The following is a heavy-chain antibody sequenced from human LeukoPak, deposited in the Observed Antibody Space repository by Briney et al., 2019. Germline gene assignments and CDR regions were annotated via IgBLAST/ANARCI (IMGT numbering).Heavy chain of an antibody. V-gene: IGHV4-61*01. J-gene: IGHJ6*03. CDR1: GYSISSGYY. CDR3: ARIYGDYDYYYYMDV. Sequence: SETLSLTCTVSGYSISSGYYWSWIRQPPGKGLEWIGYIYYSGSTNYNPSLKSRVTISVDTSKNQFSLKLSSVTAADTAVYYCARIYGDYDYYYYMDVWGKGTTVTISS. D-gene: IGHD4-17*01. CDR2: IYYSGST.